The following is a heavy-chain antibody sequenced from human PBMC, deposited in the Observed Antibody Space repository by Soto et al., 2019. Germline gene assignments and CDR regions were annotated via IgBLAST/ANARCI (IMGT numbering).Heavy chain of an antibody. V-gene: IGHV1-3*01. CDR1: GYTLTSYA. Sequence: ASVKVCCKDSGYTLTSYARHWVRQAKKQRLEWMGWINAGNGNTKYSQKFQGRVTITRDTSASTAYMELSSLRSEDTAVYYCARVISGYSYGSKYYFDYWGQGTLVTVSS. CDR2: INAGNGNT. CDR3: ARVISGYSYGSKYYFDY. J-gene: IGHJ4*02. D-gene: IGHD5-18*01.